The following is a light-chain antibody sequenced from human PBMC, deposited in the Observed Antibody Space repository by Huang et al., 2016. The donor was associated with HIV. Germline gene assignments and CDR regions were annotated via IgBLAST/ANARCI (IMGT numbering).Light chain of an antibody. CDR1: QSVNNY. Sequence: EIVLTQSPATLSLSPGERATLSCRASQSVNNYLAWYQQKPGQAPRLLIFDASNRATGIPARFSGSGSGTDFTLTISSLEPEDFAVYYCQQRTNWPPVLTFGGGTKVEIK. J-gene: IGKJ4*01. CDR2: DAS. V-gene: IGKV3-11*01. CDR3: QQRTNWPPVLT.